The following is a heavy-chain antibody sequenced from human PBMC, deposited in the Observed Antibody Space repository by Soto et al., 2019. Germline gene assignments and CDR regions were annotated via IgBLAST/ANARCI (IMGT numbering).Heavy chain of an antibody. J-gene: IGHJ5*02. CDR3: ARDLGGSSSDWFDP. Sequence: SVKVSCKASGGTFGSYAISWVRQAPGQGLEWMGGIIPIFGTANYAQKFQGRVTITADESTSTAYMELSSLRSEDTAVYYCARDLGGSSSDWFDPWGQGTLVTVSS. CDR1: GGTFGSYA. CDR2: IIPIFGTA. V-gene: IGHV1-69*13. D-gene: IGHD6-6*01.